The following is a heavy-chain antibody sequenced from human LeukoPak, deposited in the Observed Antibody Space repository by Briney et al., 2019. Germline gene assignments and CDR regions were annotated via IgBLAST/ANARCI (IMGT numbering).Heavy chain of an antibody. CDR3: ARDSVVVVAATGDYYYMDV. V-gene: IGHV1-18*01. Sequence: ASVKVSCKASGYTFTSYGISWVRQAPGQGLEWMGWISAYNGNTNYAQKLQGRVTMTTDTSTSTAYMELRSLRSDDTAVYYCARDSVVVVAATGDYYYMDVWGKGTTVTVSS. D-gene: IGHD2-15*01. CDR1: GYTFTSYG. J-gene: IGHJ6*03. CDR2: ISAYNGNT.